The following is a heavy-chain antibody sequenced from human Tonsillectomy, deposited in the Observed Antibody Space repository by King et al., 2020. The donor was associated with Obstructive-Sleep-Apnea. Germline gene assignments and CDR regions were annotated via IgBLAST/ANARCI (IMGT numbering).Heavy chain of an antibody. Sequence: VQLVESGGGVVQPGRSLRLSCAVSGLTFRSYGMHWVRQAPGKGLEWVAVIWYDGSNKHYADSVKGRFTVSRDNSQNTLYLQMNSLRVEDTAIYYCATERGQDSSGHYWGQGTLVTVSS. J-gene: IGHJ4*02. CDR2: IWYDGSNK. CDR1: GLTFRSYG. D-gene: IGHD5-12*01. CDR3: ATERGQDSSGHY. V-gene: IGHV3-33*01.